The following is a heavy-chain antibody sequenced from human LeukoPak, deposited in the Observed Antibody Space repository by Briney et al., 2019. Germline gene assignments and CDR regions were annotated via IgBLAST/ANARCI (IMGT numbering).Heavy chain of an antibody. Sequence: PSETLSLTCAVYGGSFSGYYWSWIRQPPGKGLEWIGEINHSGSTNYNPSLKSRVTISVDTSKNQFSLKLSSVTAADTAVYYCAREGALHYDFWSGYYTGIGMDVWGQGTTVTVSS. D-gene: IGHD3-3*01. V-gene: IGHV4-34*01. CDR1: GGSFSGYY. J-gene: IGHJ6*02. CDR2: INHSGST. CDR3: AREGALHYDFWSGYYTGIGMDV.